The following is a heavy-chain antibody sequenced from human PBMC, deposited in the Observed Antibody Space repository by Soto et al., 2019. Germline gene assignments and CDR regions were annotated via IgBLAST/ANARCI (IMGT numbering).Heavy chain of an antibody. D-gene: IGHD1-26*01. V-gene: IGHV3-74*01. Sequence: EVQLVESGGDLVQPGGSLRLSCAASGFTFSNYWMHWVRQAPGKGLEWVSRVKTDGTITDYADSVKGRFTISRDNAKNTVYLQMNSLRVEDTAVYYCVRGGYSGTYPDWFDPWGQGTLVTVSS. J-gene: IGHJ5*02. CDR3: VRGGYSGTYPDWFDP. CDR1: GFTFSNYW. CDR2: VKTDGTIT.